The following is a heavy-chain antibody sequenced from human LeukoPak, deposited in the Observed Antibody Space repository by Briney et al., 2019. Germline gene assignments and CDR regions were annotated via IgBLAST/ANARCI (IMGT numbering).Heavy chain of an antibody. CDR1: GGSINTYY. D-gene: IGHD3-22*01. Sequence: SETLSLTCTVSGGSINTYYWSWIRQPPGKGLEWIGYIFYSGSTNYNPSPKSRVTISVATSKNQFSLKLSSVTAADTAVYYCVRDAGYYDTSGYENCYYYMDVWGKGTTVTISS. V-gene: IGHV4-59*01. CDR2: IFYSGST. J-gene: IGHJ6*03. CDR3: VRDAGYYDTSGYENCYYYMDV.